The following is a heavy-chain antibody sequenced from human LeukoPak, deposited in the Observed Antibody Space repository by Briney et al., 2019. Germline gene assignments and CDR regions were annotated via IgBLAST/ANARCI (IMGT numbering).Heavy chain of an antibody. D-gene: IGHD5-12*01. CDR2: IKEDGSRE. J-gene: IGHJ1*01. Sequence: GGSPRLSCAASGFTFSTYWMTWVRQAPGKGLEWVANIKEDGSREYYVDSVKGRFTISRDNTKNSLYLQMDSLTAEDTAVYYCARDSPGYGAYVSWGQGTLVSVSS. CDR3: ARDSPGYGAYVS. V-gene: IGHV3-7*01. CDR1: GFTFSTYW.